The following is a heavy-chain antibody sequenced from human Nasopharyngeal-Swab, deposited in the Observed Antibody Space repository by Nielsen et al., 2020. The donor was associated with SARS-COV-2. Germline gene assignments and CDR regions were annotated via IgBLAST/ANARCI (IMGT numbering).Heavy chain of an antibody. D-gene: IGHD1-26*01. J-gene: IGHJ6*03. CDR1: GFTFSSYG. CDR3: ARELYSGSYWGGYYYYYYMDV. Sequence: GESLKISCAATGFTFSSYGMHWVRQAPGKGLEWVAVISYDGSNKYYADSVKGRFTISRDNSKNTLYLQMNSLRAEDTAVYYCARELYSGSYWGGYYYYYYMDVWGKGTTVTVSS. V-gene: IGHV3-30*03. CDR2: ISYDGSNK.